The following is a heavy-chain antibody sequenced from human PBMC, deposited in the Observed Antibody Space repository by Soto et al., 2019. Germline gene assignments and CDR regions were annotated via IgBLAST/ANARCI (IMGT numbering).Heavy chain of an antibody. CDR1: GFTVTINY. Sequence: EVQVVESGGGLIQPGGSLRLSCAVSGFTVTINYMSWVRQAPGKGLEWVSVIYSGGTIYYADSVKGRFTISTDTSKNTLYLQMNSLRGEDTAVYYCHGYGYWGQGTLVTVSS. CDR2: IYSGGTI. J-gene: IGHJ4*02. CDR3: HGYGY. V-gene: IGHV3-53*01. D-gene: IGHD5-12*01.